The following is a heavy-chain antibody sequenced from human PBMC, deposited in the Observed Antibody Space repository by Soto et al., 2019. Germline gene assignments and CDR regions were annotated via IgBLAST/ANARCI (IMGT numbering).Heavy chain of an antibody. D-gene: IGHD4-17*01. Sequence: QVQLVESGGGVVQPGRSLRLSCAASGFTFSSYAMHWVRQAPGKGLEWVAVISYDGSNKYYADSVKGRFTISRDNSKNTLYLQMNSLRAEDTAVYYCARVWDYGEEEGVFDYWGQGTLVTVSS. V-gene: IGHV3-30-3*01. J-gene: IGHJ4*02. CDR2: ISYDGSNK. CDR3: ARVWDYGEEEGVFDY. CDR1: GFTFSSYA.